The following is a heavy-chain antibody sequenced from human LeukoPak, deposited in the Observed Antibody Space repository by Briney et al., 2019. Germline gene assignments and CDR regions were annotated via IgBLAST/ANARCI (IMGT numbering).Heavy chain of an antibody. CDR2: IFSDGSTT. J-gene: IGHJ4*02. CDR1: GFTFSRYV. V-gene: IGHV3-74*01. CDR3: AREDDGVVFVDY. Sequence: GGSLRLSCAASGFTFSRYVMHWVRHAPGKGLVWVSRIFSDGSTTIYSDSVKGRFTTSRDNAKNMLYLQMNSLSAEDTALYYCAREDDGVVFVDYWGQGALVTVSS. D-gene: IGHD3-3*01.